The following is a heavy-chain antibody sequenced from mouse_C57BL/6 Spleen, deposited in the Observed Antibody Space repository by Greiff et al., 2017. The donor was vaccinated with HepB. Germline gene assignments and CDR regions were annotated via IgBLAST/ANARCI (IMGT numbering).Heavy chain of an antibody. CDR2: IDPSDSYT. CDR1: GYTFTSYW. CDR3: ARGRLRRLDY. V-gene: IGHV1-69*01. D-gene: IGHD2-2*01. J-gene: IGHJ2*01. Sequence: VQLQQPGAELVMPGASVKLSCKASGYTFTSYWMHWVKQRPGQGLEWIGEIDPSDSYTNSNQKFKGKSTLTVDKSSSTAYMQLSSLTSEDSAVYYCARGRLRRLDYWGQGTTLTVSS.